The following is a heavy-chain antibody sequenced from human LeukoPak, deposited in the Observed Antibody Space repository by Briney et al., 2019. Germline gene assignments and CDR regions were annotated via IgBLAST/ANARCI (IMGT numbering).Heavy chain of an antibody. CDR2: ISWDGGST. V-gene: IGHV3-43*01. Sequence: PGGSLRLSCAASGFTFDDYTMHWVRQAPGKGLEWVSLISWDGGSTYYADSVKGRFTISRDNSKNSLYLQMNSLRAEDTAVYYCARGRRNYDSSGYYSHAFDIWGQGTMVTVSS. CDR1: GFTFDDYT. CDR3: ARGRRNYDSSGYYSHAFDI. D-gene: IGHD3-22*01. J-gene: IGHJ3*02.